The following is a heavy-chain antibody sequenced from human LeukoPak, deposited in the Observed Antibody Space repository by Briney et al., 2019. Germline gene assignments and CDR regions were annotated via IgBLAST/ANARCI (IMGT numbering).Heavy chain of an antibody. V-gene: IGHV3-23*01. CDR3: AKTHGYFDQ. Sequence: QLGGSLRLSCAASGFTFSSYGMTWLRQTPAKGLEWVSAISGSDETTYYSDSVKGRFTISRDNSKNTLFLQMNSLRVEDAAMYYCAKTHGYFDQWGQGTLVAVSS. CDR2: ISGSDETT. J-gene: IGHJ4*02. D-gene: IGHD3-22*01. CDR1: GFTFSSYG.